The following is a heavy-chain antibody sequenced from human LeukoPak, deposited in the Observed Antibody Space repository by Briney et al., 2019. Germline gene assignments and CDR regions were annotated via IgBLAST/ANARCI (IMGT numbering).Heavy chain of an antibody. CDR2: ISGSGGST. CDR1: GFTFSSYA. CDR3: AEGEGTITMISALYFGY. Sequence: GGSLRLSCAASGFTFSSYAMSWVRQAPGKGLEWVSAISGSGGSTYYADSAKGRFTISRDNSKNTLYLQMNSLRAEDTAVYYCAEGEGTITMISALYFGYWGQGTLVTVSS. J-gene: IGHJ4*02. D-gene: IGHD3-22*01. V-gene: IGHV3-23*01.